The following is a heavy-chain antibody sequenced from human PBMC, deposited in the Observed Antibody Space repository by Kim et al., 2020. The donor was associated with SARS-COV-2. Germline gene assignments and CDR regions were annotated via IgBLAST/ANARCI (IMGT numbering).Heavy chain of an antibody. J-gene: IGHJ4*01. CDR1: GFPFSGYT. CDR3: AKGTGYVRGGDASYIFD. Sequence: GGSLRLSFAASGFPFSGYTMNWVRQAPGKGLEWVALFAGGGGWTDYADSVKGRFTISRDNSKDMLYLQMNTLRVEDTAVYYCAKGTGYVRGGDASYIFD. CDR2: FAGGGGWT. D-gene: IGHD2-15*01. V-gene: IGHV3-23*03.